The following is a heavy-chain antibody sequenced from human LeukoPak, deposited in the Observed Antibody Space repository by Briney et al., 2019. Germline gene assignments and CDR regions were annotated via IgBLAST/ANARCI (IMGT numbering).Heavy chain of an antibody. V-gene: IGHV4-34*01. CDR2: INHSGST. Sequence: PSETLSLTCAVYGGSFSGYYWSWIRQPPGKGLEWIGEINHSGSTYYNPSLKSRVTISVDTSKNQFSLKLSSVTAADTAVYYCARVESIAARQPYYYYMDVWGKGTTVTVSS. D-gene: IGHD6-6*01. CDR1: GGSFSGYY. J-gene: IGHJ6*03. CDR3: ARVESIAARQPYYYYMDV.